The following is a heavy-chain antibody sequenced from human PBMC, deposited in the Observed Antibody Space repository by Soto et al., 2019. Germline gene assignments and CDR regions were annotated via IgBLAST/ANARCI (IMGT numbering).Heavy chain of an antibody. Sequence: GGSLRLSCAASGFTFSSYAMSWVRQAPGKGLEWVSAISGSGGSTYYADSVKGRFTISRDNSKNTLYLQMNSLGAEDTAVYYCAKDLSGSLLYYYGMDVWGQGTTVTVSS. CDR2: ISGSGGST. CDR3: AKDLSGSLLYYYGMDV. V-gene: IGHV3-23*01. D-gene: IGHD1-26*01. CDR1: GFTFSSYA. J-gene: IGHJ6*02.